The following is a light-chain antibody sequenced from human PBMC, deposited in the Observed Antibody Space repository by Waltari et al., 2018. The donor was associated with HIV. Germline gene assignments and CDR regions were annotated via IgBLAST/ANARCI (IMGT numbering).Light chain of an antibody. CDR2: RNN. J-gene: IGLJ2*01. Sequence: QSVLTQPPSASGTPGQRVTISCSGGSSNIGNNHVYWYQQFPGTAPKPLIYRNNQRPSGVPDRFSGSKSGTSASLVISGLRSEDEADYYCAAWDDSLSGVFGGGTKVTVL. CDR1: SSNIGNNH. CDR3: AAWDDSLSGV. V-gene: IGLV1-47*01.